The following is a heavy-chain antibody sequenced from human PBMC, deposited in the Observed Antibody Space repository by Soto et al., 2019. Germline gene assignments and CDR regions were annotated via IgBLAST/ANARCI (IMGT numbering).Heavy chain of an antibody. J-gene: IGHJ6*02. CDR2: IYPGDSDT. Sequence: PGESLKISCNGSGYIFTSYWIGWVRQMPGKGLEWMGIIYPGDSDTRYSPSFQGQVTISADKSISTAYLQWSSLKASDTAMYYCAISADYYGSGSHYYYYGMDVWGQGTTVTVSS. V-gene: IGHV5-51*01. CDR3: AISADYYGSGSHYYYYGMDV. CDR1: GYIFTSYW. D-gene: IGHD3-10*01.